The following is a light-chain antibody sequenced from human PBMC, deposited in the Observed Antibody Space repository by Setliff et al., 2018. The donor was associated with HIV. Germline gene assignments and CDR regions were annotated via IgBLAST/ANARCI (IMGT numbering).Light chain of an antibody. CDR2: DVS. CDR3: SSHTSNSTFRV. CDR1: SSDVGGYDY. Sequence: QSVLTQPASVSGSPGQSITISCTGSSSDVGGYDYVSWYQQYPGKAPKLLIFDVSHRRSGISNRFSGSKSDNTASLTISGLQAEGEADYYCSSHTSNSTFRVFGTGTKV. V-gene: IGLV2-14*01. J-gene: IGLJ1*01.